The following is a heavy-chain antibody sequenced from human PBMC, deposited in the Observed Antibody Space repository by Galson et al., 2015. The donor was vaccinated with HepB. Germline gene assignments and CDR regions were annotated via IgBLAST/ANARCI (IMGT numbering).Heavy chain of an antibody. V-gene: IGHV1-69*13. Sequence: SVKVSCKASGGTFSSHTNSWVRQAPGQGLEWMGGIIPLFGSGNYAQKFQGRVTITADESKSTTYMKLSSLRSEDTAVYYCARQYDTSGYYAYWGQGTLVTVSS. CDR3: ARQYDTSGYYAY. D-gene: IGHD3-22*01. CDR1: GGTFSSHT. CDR2: IIPLFGSG. J-gene: IGHJ4*02.